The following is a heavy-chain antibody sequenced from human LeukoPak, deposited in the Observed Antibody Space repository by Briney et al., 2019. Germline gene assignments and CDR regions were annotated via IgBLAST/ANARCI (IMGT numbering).Heavy chain of an antibody. J-gene: IGHJ5*02. CDR2: ISGHGGP. CDR3: AKDFGRNLGGPGS. V-gene: IGHV3-23*01. Sequence: GGSLRLSYAASGFTFSNYAMSWVRQAPGGGLEWVSGISGHGGPYYADSVRGRFAISRDNSKSTLYLQMNSLRAEDTAVYYCAKDFGRNLGGPGSWGRGTLVIVSS. CDR1: GFTFSNYA. D-gene: IGHD1-14*01.